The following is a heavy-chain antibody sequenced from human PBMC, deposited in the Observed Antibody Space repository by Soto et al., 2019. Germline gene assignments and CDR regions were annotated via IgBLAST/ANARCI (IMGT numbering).Heavy chain of an antibody. D-gene: IGHD5-12*01. CDR3: ARAIRGYGAYGGY. CDR2: ITQSGHAT. CDR1: GFTFSDYY. Sequence: QVQLVESGGDLVKPGGSLRLSCAASGFTFSDYYMSWIRQTPGKGLEWVSYITQSGHATQYADSVRGRFTISRDNNKNSLYLQMNSLRVGDTGVYYCARAIRGYGAYGGYLGQGALVTVSS. J-gene: IGHJ4*02. V-gene: IGHV3-11*04.